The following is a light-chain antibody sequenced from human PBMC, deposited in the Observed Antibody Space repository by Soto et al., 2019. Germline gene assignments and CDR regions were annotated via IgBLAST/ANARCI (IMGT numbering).Light chain of an antibody. V-gene: IGKV1-12*01. Sequence: DIQLTQSPYSVSASVGARVSLTCMASQAISSWLAWSQQKPGKAPKLLIYAASSLQSGVPSRFSGSGSGTDFSLTISSLQPEDLGTYYCQQTFSTSITFGQGTRLEI. CDR2: AAS. CDR1: QAISSW. CDR3: QQTFSTSIT. J-gene: IGKJ5*01.